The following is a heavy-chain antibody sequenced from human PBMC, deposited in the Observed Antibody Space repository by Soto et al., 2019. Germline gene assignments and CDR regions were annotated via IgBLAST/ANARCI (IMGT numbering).Heavy chain of an antibody. D-gene: IGHD3-10*01. CDR3: ARTYGSGSWDGMDV. J-gene: IGHJ6*02. V-gene: IGHV2-26*01. Sequence: QVTLKESGPVLVKPTETLTLTCTVSGFSLSNARMGVSWIRQPPGKALEWLAHIFSNDKKAYSTSLKSRLTISKDTSKSQVVLTMTNMDPVDTATYYCARTYGSGSWDGMDVWGQGTTVTVSS. CDR2: IFSNDKK. CDR1: GFSLSNARMG.